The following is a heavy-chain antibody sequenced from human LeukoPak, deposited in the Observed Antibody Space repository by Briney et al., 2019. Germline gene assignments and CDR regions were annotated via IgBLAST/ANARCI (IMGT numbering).Heavy chain of an antibody. CDR3: AIKYYDILTLDY. V-gene: IGHV4-34*01. D-gene: IGHD3-9*01. CDR2: INHSGST. CDR1: GGSFSGYY. J-gene: IGHJ4*02. Sequence: SETLSLTCAVYGGSFSGYYWSWIRQPPGKGLEWIGEINHSGSTNYNPSLKSRVTISVDTSKNQFSLKLSSVTAADTAVYYCAIKYYDILTLDYWGQGTLVTVSS.